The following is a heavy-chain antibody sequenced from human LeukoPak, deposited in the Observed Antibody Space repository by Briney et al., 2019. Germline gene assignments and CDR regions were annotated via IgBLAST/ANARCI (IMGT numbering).Heavy chain of an antibody. CDR1: GLTFSSYG. Sequence: GRSLRLSCAASGLTFSSYGMHWVRQAPGKGLEWVAVISYDGTIRNYADSVKGRFTISRDDSKNTLYLLMNSLRAEDTALYYCARQDTGTLDYWGQGTLVTVSS. D-gene: IGHD1-26*01. V-gene: IGHV3-30*03. CDR3: ARQDTGTLDY. CDR2: ISYDGTIR. J-gene: IGHJ4*02.